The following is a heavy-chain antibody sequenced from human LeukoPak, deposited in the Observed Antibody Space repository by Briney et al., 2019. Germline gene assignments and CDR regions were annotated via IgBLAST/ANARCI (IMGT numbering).Heavy chain of an antibody. D-gene: IGHD3-22*01. CDR3: AREHSPGSYYDSSGYPYAFDI. CDR1: GYTFTGYY. CDR2: INPNSGGT. V-gene: IGHV1-2*02. Sequence: ASVKVSCKASGYTFTGYYMHWVRQAPGQGLEWMGWINPNSGGTNYAQKFQGRVTMTRDTSISTAYMELSRLRSDDTAVYYCAREHSPGSYYDSSGYPYAFDIWGQGTMVTVSS. J-gene: IGHJ3*02.